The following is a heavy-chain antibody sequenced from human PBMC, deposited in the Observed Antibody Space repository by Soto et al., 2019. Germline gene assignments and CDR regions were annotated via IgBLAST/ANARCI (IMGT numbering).Heavy chain of an antibody. Sequence: NLSLTCVGSGDTVSSNSVAWNWVRQSPSRGLEWLGRTYYRSRWYSDYAVSVRSRIDINADTSKNQVSLQLNSVTPEDTAVYYCARSEEDSDYYYYGMDVWGQGTTVTFSS. CDR1: GDTVSSNSVA. CDR3: ARSEEDSDYYYYGMDV. J-gene: IGHJ6*02. D-gene: IGHD2-15*01. CDR2: TYYRSRWYS. V-gene: IGHV6-1*01.